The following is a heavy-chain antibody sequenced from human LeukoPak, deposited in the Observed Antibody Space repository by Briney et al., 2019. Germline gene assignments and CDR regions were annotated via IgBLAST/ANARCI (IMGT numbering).Heavy chain of an antibody. D-gene: IGHD3-22*01. V-gene: IGHV3-23*01. Sequence: SGGSLRLSCAAFGFTFSSYAMSWVRQAPGKGLEWVSAISGSGGSTYYADSVKGRFTISRDNSKNTLYLQMNSLRAEDTAVYYCAKDSGRDYYDSSGYYYPFDYWGQGTLVTVSS. CDR2: ISGSGGST. CDR1: GFTFSSYA. CDR3: AKDSGRDYYDSSGYYYPFDY. J-gene: IGHJ4*02.